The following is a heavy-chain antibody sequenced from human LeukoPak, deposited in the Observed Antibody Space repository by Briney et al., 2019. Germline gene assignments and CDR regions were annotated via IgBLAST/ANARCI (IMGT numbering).Heavy chain of an antibody. V-gene: IGHV1-18*01. CDR1: GYTFTSYG. J-gene: IGHJ5*02. CDR2: ISAYNGNT. Sequence: ASVKVSCKASGYTFTSYGISWVRQAPGQGLEWMGWISAYNGNTNYAQKLQGRVTMTTDTSTSTAYMELRSLRSDDTAVYHCARDLPTYTYYYDSSGYPPLNWFDPWGQGTLVTVSS. CDR3: ARDLPTYTYYYDSSGYPPLNWFDP. D-gene: IGHD3-22*01.